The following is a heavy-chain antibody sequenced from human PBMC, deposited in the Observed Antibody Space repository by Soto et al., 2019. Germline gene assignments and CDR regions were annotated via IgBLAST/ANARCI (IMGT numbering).Heavy chain of an antibody. V-gene: IGHV3-23*01. CDR3: TKSWLFENNWFEP. CDR1: GFSFTTYG. J-gene: IGHJ5*02. CDR2: ISSTGLYT. D-gene: IGHD3-22*01. Sequence: PGGSLRLSCAASGFSFTTYGMSWVRQAPGKGLEWVSDISSTGLYTYLADSVKGRFTISRDNSKNTLYLQMNSLRVDDTAVYFCTKSWLFENNWFEPWGQGTRVTVAS.